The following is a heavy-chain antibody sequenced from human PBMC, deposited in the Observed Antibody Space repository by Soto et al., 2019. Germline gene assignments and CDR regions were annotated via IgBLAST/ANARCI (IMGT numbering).Heavy chain of an antibody. CDR2: VIGTGIDT. V-gene: IGHV3-23*01. Sequence: EVQLLESGGGLVQPGGSLRLSCAASGFTFTNYAMNWVRHSPGKGLEWVASVIGTGIDTYHAASVKGRFTISRDNSRNTMYLEMNRLRAEDTAMYHCAKASRGQCIGAHCYAVDFWVQGILVTVS. D-gene: IGHD2-15*01. J-gene: IGHJ4*02. CDR1: GFTFTNYA. CDR3: AKASRGQCIGAHCYAVDF.